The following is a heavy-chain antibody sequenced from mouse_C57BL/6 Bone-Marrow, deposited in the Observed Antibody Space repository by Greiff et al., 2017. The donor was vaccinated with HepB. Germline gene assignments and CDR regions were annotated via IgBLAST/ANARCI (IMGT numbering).Heavy chain of an antibody. J-gene: IGHJ1*03. CDR1: GFSFNTYA. V-gene: IGHV10-1*01. CDR3: VRAISAGYFDV. Sequence: EVQLVESGGGLVQPKGSLKLSCAASGFSFNTYAMNWVRQAPGKGLEWVARIRSKSNNYATYYADSVKDRFTISSDDSESMLYLQMNNLKTEDTAMYYCVRAISAGYFDVWGTGTTVTVSS. CDR2: IRSKSNNYAT.